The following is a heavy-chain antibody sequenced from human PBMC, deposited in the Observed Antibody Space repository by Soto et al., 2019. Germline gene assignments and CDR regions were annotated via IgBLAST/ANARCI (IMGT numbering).Heavy chain of an antibody. CDR1: GSSFTTYW. J-gene: IGHJ4*02. CDR2: IYPDDSDV. CDR3: ARYSLNDYSNYFDY. Sequence: GESLKISCKGSGSSFTTYWIGWVRQMPGKGLEWMGIIYPDDSDVRYSPSFQGQVTISFDKSINTAYLQWSSLKASDTALYYCARYSLNDYSNYFDYWGQGTRVTVS. D-gene: IGHD4-4*01. V-gene: IGHV5-51*01.